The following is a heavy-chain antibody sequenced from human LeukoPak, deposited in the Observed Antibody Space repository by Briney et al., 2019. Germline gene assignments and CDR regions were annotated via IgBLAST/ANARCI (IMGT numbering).Heavy chain of an antibody. Sequence: GGSLRLSCAASGFTFSSYSMNWVRQAPGKGLEWVSSISSSSSYIYYADSVKGRFTIPRDNAKNSLYLQMNSLRAEDTAVYYCARVHFDWLSSSHDAFDIWGQGTMVTLSS. CDR2: ISSSSSYI. V-gene: IGHV3-21*01. CDR3: ARVHFDWLSSSHDAFDI. J-gene: IGHJ3*02. D-gene: IGHD3-9*01. CDR1: GFTFSSYS.